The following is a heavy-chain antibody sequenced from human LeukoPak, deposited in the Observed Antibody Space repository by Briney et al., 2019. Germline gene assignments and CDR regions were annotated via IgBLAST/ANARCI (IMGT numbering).Heavy chain of an antibody. CDR1: GGSISSSSYY. V-gene: IGHV4-39*01. CDR3: ARIPRYCSSTSCYRGDAFDI. J-gene: IGHJ3*02. Sequence: PSETLSLTCTVSGGSISSSSYYWGWIRQPPGKGLEWIGSIYYSGSTYYNPSLKSRVTISVDTSKNQFSLKLSSVTAADTAVYYCARIPRYCSSTSCYRGDAFDIWGQGTMVTVSS. D-gene: IGHD2-2*01. CDR2: IYYSGST.